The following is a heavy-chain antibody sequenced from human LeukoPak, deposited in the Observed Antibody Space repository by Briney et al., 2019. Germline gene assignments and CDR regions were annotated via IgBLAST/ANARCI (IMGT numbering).Heavy chain of an antibody. Sequence: GGSLRLSCAASGFTFSDYYMSWIRQAPGKGLEWVSYISSSGSTIYYADSVKGRFTISRDNAKNTLYLQMNSLRAEDTAVYYCARVLRRTQIFDYWGQGTLVTVSS. D-gene: IGHD5/OR15-5a*01. CDR2: ISSSGSTI. J-gene: IGHJ4*02. CDR1: GFTFSDYY. V-gene: IGHV3-11*01. CDR3: ARVLRRTQIFDY.